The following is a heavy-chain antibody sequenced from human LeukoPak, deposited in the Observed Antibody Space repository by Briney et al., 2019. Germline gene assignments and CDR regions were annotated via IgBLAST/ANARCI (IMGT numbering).Heavy chain of an antibody. CDR1: GCTFTSYY. D-gene: IGHD6-13*01. CDR2: INPSGGST. CDR3: ARDPGKAAAASTWGVFDI. Sequence: ASVKVSCKASGCTFTSYYMHWVRQAPGQGLEWMGIINPSGGSTSYAQKFQGRVTMTRDTSTSTVYMELSSLRSEDTAVYYCARDPGKAAAASTWGVFDIWGQGTMVTVSS. V-gene: IGHV1-46*01. J-gene: IGHJ3*02.